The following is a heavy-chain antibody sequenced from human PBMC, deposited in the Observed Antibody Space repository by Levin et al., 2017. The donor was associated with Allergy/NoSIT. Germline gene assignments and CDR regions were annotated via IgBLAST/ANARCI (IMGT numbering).Heavy chain of an antibody. V-gene: IGHV4-59*01. J-gene: IGHJ6*02. CDR3: ARSRPLPPDGHYGMDV. CDR1: GDTISSYS. D-gene: IGHD4-17*01. Sequence: SETLSLTCTVSGDTISSYSWSWIRQPPGKGLEWIGQIYYNGSTYYNPSLKSRVTISVDTSKKHFSLKLSSVTAADTAIFYCARSRPLPPDGHYGMDVWGQGTTVTVSS. CDR2: IYYNGST.